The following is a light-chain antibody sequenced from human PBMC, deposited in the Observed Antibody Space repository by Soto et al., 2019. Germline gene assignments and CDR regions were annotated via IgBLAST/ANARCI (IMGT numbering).Light chain of an antibody. CDR2: DAS. CDR3: QQYGSSPIT. V-gene: IGKV3-20*01. Sequence: EIILTQSPPTLSLSPWERSTLSCMASQSFSNNYLAWYQQKPGQAPRLLIYDASSRATGIPDRFSGSGSGTDFTLTISRLEPEDFAVYYCQQYGSSPITFGQGTRLEIK. CDR1: QSFSNNY. J-gene: IGKJ5*01.